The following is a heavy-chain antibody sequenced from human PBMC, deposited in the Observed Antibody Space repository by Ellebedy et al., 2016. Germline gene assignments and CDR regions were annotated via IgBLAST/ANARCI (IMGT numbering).Heavy chain of an antibody. CDR1: GLTFSNFF. D-gene: IGHD3-16*01. J-gene: IGHJ5*02. CDR2: ISAKGDKR. V-gene: IGHV3-21*01. CDR3: ARGVGGTSLNWFDP. Sequence: GGSLRLXXAVSGLTFSNFFMSWVRQAPGRGLEWVATISAKGDKRDLADSVQGRFTISRDNAKNSLFLQMNSLRAEDTAVYYCARGVGGTSLNWFDPWGQGTLVTVSS.